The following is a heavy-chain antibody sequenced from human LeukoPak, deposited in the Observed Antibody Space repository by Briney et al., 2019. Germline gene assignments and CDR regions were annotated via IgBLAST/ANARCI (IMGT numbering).Heavy chain of an antibody. Sequence: SETLSLTCTVSGGSISSSSYYWGWIRQPPGKGLEWIGSIYYSGSTYYNPSLKSRVTISVDTSKNQFSLKLSSVTAADTAVYYCARAAYCSGGSCYSLDYWGQGTLVTVSS. V-gene: IGHV4-39*07. CDR2: IYYSGST. J-gene: IGHJ4*02. CDR1: GGSISSSSYY. D-gene: IGHD2-15*01. CDR3: ARAAYCSGGSCYSLDY.